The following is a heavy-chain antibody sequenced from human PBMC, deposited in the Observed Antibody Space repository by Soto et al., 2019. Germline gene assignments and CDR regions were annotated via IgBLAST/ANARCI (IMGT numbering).Heavy chain of an antibody. CDR1: GYTFTSYD. Sequence: ASVKVSCKASGYTFTSYDMHWVLQAPGEGLEWMGIINPSGGSTSYAQKFQGRVTMTRDTSTSTVYMELSSLRSEDTAVYYCARDRCTNGVCYWYYFDYWGQGTLVTVSS. V-gene: IGHV1-46*01. D-gene: IGHD2-8*01. J-gene: IGHJ4*02. CDR3: ARDRCTNGVCYWYYFDY. CDR2: INPSGGST.